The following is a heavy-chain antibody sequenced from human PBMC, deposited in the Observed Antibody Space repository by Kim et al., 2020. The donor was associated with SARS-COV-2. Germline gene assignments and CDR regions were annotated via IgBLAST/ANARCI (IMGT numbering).Heavy chain of an antibody. CDR3: ARVLQARYYYDSSGYQGWLDI. CDR1: GFTFSSYA. V-gene: IGHV3-64*01. CDR2: ISSNGGST. Sequence: GGSLRLSCAASGFTFSSYAMHWVRQAPGKGLEYVSAISSNGGSTYYANSVKGRFTISRDNSKNTLYLQMGSLRAEDMAVYYCARVLQARYYYDSSGYQGWLDIWGQGTMVTVSS. D-gene: IGHD3-22*01. J-gene: IGHJ3*02.